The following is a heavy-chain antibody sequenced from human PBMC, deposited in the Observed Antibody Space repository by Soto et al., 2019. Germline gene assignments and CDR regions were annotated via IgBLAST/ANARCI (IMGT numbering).Heavy chain of an antibody. CDR2: TYYRSKWYN. CDR3: TNSNWFDP. J-gene: IGHJ5*02. CDR1: GDSVSSNSAA. Sequence: PSQTLSLTCAISGDSVSSNSAAWNWIRQSPSRGLEWLGRTYYRSKWYNDYAVSVKSRITINPDTSKDQFSLKLTSVTAADTAVYYCTNSNWFDPWGQGTLVTVSS. V-gene: IGHV6-1*01.